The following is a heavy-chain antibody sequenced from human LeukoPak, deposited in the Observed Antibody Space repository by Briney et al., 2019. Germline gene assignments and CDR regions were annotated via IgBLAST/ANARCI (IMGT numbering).Heavy chain of an antibody. CDR2: ISGSGGST. J-gene: IGHJ4*02. Sequence: HSGGSLRPSCAASGFTFSSYAMSWVRQAPGKGLEWVSAISGSGGSTYYADSVKGRFTISRDNSKNTLYLQMNSLRAEGTAVYYCAKDRTAAAAFDYWGQGTLVTVSS. D-gene: IGHD6-13*01. V-gene: IGHV3-23*01. CDR1: GFTFSSYA. CDR3: AKDRTAAAAFDY.